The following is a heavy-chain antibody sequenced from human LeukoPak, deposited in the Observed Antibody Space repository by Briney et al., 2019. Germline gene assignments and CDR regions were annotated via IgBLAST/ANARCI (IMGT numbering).Heavy chain of an antibody. Sequence: SETLSLTCSVSDGSIRTYYWSWIRQSPGQGLEWIGNIYYRGDINYNPSLKSRVIISIDTSKNPFSLKVTSLTAADTAVYYCARDGPDPSGYNSFDYWGQGTLVTVSS. CDR3: ARDGPDPSGYNSFDY. CDR1: DGSIRTYY. D-gene: IGHD5-24*01. CDR2: IYYRGDI. V-gene: IGHV4-59*01. J-gene: IGHJ4*02.